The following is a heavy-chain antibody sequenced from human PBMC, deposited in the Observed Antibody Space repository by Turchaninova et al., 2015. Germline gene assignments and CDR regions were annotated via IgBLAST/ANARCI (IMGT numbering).Heavy chain of an antibody. CDR3: ARRTTVVSGALFDY. Sequence: QVQLQESGPGLVKPSETLSLTCAVSGYSISSGYYWGWIRQPPGKGLEYIGRIYHSGSTYNHPSLESRVTIAGDTSKNRFSLKLSSVTAADTAVYYCARRTTVVSGALFDYWGQGTLVTVSS. D-gene: IGHD3-10*01. CDR1: GYSISSGYY. CDR2: IYHSGST. J-gene: IGHJ4*02. V-gene: IGHV4-38-2*01.